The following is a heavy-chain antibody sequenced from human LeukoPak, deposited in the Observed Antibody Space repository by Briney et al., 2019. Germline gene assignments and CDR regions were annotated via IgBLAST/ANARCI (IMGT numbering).Heavy chain of an antibody. J-gene: IGHJ4*02. CDR1: GGSISSGDYY. V-gene: IGHV4-30-4*08. Sequence: SETLSLTCTVSGGSISSGDYYWSWIRQPPGKGLEWIGYIYYSGSTYYNPSLKSRVTISVDTSKNQFSPKLSSVTAADTAVYYCARYLTGEWVPKRTYYDILTGYYYFDYWGQGTLVTVSS. CDR3: ARYLTGEWVPKRTYYDILTGYYYFDY. D-gene: IGHD3-9*01. CDR2: IYYSGST.